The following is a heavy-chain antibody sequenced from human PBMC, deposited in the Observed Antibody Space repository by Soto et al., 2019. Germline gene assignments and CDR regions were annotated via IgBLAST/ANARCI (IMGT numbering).Heavy chain of an antibody. CDR3: ATGGIRYFDWSQMDV. D-gene: IGHD3-9*01. CDR2: INPNSGGT. J-gene: IGHJ6*02. CDR1: GYTFTGYY. Sequence: ASVKVSCKASGYTFTGYYMHWVRQAPGQGLEWMGWINPNSGGTNYAQKFQGWVTMTRDTSISTAYMELSRLRSDDTAVYYCATGGIRYFDWSQMDVWGQGTTVTVSS. V-gene: IGHV1-2*04.